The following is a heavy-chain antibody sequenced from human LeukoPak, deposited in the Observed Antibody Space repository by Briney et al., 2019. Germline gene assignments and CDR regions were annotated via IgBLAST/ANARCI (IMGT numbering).Heavy chain of an antibody. CDR1: GFTFSSYA. D-gene: IGHD2-21*02. CDR3: ARLRMTAILDYYYGMDV. V-gene: IGHV3-30-3*01. J-gene: IGHJ6*02. Sequence: GGSLRLSCAASGFTFSSYAMHWVRQAPGKGLEWVAVISYDGSNKYYADSVKGRFTISRDNSKNTLYLQMNSLRAEDTAVYYCARLRMTAILDYYYGMDVWGQGTTVTVSS. CDR2: ISYDGSNK.